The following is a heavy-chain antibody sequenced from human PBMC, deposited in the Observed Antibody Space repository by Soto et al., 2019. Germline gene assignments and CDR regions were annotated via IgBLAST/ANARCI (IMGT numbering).Heavy chain of an antibody. CDR1: GFIFSAYD. Sequence: EVQLVESGGGLVQPGGSLRLSCAASGFIFSAYDMHWVRQATGKGLEWVSAIGTAGDTYYPGSVKGRFTVSRENAKNSLYLQMNSLTVGDTAVYYCVRAYSYGPRPYYFYYIGVWGKGTTVTVSS. J-gene: IGHJ6*03. V-gene: IGHV3-13*01. D-gene: IGHD5-18*01. CDR2: IGTAGDT. CDR3: VRAYSYGPRPYYFYYIGV.